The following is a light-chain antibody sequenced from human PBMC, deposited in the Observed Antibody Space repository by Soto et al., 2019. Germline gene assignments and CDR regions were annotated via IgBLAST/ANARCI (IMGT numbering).Light chain of an antibody. CDR1: QSISTW. J-gene: IGKJ3*01. CDR2: DAS. V-gene: IGKV1-5*01. CDR3: QQYISDPLFT. Sequence: DIQMTQSPSTLSASVGDRVTITCRASQSISTWLAWYQRKPGKAPKLLIYDASSLETGVPSRFSGSGSGTEFTLTISSLQPDDFAIYYCQQYISDPLFTFGPGTKVDI.